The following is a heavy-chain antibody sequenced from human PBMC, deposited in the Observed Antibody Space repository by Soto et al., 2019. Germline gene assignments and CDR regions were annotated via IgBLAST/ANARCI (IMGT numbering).Heavy chain of an antibody. V-gene: IGHV2-26*01. CDR2: IFANDEK. D-gene: IGHD5-12*01. CDR1: GFSLSNARMG. J-gene: IGHJ2*01. CDR3: ARIRYSDYVHWNFEL. Sequence: QVTLKESGPVLVKPTETLTLTCTVSGFSLSNARMGVSWIRQPPGKALEWLAHIFANDEKSYSTSLKSRLTISKDTLRSQVVLTMTNMDPVDTATYYCARIRYSDYVHWNFELWGRGTLVTVSS.